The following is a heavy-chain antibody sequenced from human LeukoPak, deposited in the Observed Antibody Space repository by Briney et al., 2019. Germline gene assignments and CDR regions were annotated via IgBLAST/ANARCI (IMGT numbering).Heavy chain of an antibody. CDR3: AKERSDTWFDP. CDR2: ISYDGSNK. CDR1: GFTFSSYG. D-gene: IGHD3-9*01. J-gene: IGHJ5*02. Sequence: GGSLRLSCAASGFTFSSYGMHWVRQAPGKGLEWVAVISYDGSNKYYADSVKGRFTISRDNSKNTLYLQMNSLGAEDTAVYYCAKERSDTWFDPWGQGTLVTVSS. V-gene: IGHV3-30*18.